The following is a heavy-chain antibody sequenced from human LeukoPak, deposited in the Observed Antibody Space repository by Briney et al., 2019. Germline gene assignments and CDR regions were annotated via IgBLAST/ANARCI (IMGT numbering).Heavy chain of an antibody. CDR1: GGSFSGYY. V-gene: IGHV4-34*01. D-gene: IGHD5-24*01. Sequence: SETLSLTCAVYGGSFSGYYWSWIRQPPGKGLEWIGEINHSGSTNYNPSLKSRVTISVDTSKNQFSLKLSSVTAADTAVYYCARRQRWLHHFDYWGQGTLVTGSS. CDR2: INHSGST. CDR3: ARRQRWLHHFDY. J-gene: IGHJ4*02.